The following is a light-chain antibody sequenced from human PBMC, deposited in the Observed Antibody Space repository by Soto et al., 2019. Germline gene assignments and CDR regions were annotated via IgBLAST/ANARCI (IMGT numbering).Light chain of an antibody. Sequence: IQMTQSPSTLSASVGDRVTITCQASRDITDYLNWYQEKPGKAPKLLIYDASNLETGVPSRFSGSGSGTDFTLTITSLQPEDIATYYCQQFDNVPLTFGGGTKVDIK. J-gene: IGKJ4*01. CDR1: RDITDY. CDR2: DAS. CDR3: QQFDNVPLT. V-gene: IGKV1-33*01.